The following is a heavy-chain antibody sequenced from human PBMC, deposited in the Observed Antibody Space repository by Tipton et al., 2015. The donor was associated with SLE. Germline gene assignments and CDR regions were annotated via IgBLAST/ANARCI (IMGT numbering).Heavy chain of an antibody. CDR1: GGSVSSSTYY. D-gene: IGHD3-22*01. Sequence: TLSLTCTVSGGSVSSSTYYWGWIRQPPGKGLEWIGSIYYSGNTYYNPSLKSRVTISVDTSKNQFSLKLSSVTAADTAVYYCARTSHYYDSSGYEWFDPWGQGTLVTVSS. CDR2: IYYSGNT. J-gene: IGHJ5*02. V-gene: IGHV4-39*07. CDR3: ARTSHYYDSSGYEWFDP.